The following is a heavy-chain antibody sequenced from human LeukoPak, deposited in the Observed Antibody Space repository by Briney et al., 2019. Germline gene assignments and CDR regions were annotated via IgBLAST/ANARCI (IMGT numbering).Heavy chain of an antibody. CDR3: ASLYGSGKRWVDP. D-gene: IGHD3-10*01. V-gene: IGHV3-74*01. Sequence: GGSLRLSCAASGFTFSSYWMHWVRQAPGKGLVWVSRINSDGSSTSYADSVRGRFSISRDNAKNTLYLQMNSLKTEDTAVYYCASLYGSGKRWVDPWGQGTLVTVSS. CDR2: INSDGSST. J-gene: IGHJ5*02. CDR1: GFTFSSYW.